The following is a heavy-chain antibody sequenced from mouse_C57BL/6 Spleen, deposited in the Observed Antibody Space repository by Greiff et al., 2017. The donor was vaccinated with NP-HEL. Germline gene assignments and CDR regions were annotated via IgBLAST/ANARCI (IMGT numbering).Heavy chain of an antibody. CDR1: GYTFTSYW. CDR2: IDPSDSYT. Sequence: QVQLQQPGAELVKPGASVKLSCKASGYTFTSYWMQWVKQRPGQGLEWIGEIDPSDSYTNYNQKFKGKATLTVDTSSSTAYMQLSSLTSEDSAVYYCATTGVGYWGQGTTLTVSS. D-gene: IGHD1-1*01. CDR3: ATTGVGY. J-gene: IGHJ2*01. V-gene: IGHV1-50*01.